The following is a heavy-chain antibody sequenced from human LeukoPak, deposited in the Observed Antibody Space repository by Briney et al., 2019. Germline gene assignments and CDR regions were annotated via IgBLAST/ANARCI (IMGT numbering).Heavy chain of an antibody. D-gene: IGHD1-26*01. V-gene: IGHV1-18*01. CDR2: ISVYNGHT. Sequence: GASVKVSCKASGGTFSSYAISWVRRAPGQGLEWMGWISVYNGHTNYAQKFQGRVTMTTDTSTTTAYMELRSLRSDDTAVYYCARDHAAGWELPLNWFDPWGQGTLVTVSS. CDR1: GGTFSSYA. J-gene: IGHJ5*02. CDR3: ARDHAAGWELPLNWFDP.